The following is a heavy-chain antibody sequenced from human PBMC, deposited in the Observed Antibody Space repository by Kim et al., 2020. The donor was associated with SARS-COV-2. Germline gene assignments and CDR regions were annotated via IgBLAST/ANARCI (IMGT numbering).Heavy chain of an antibody. V-gene: IGHV3-48*03. CDR3: ARGRDGYNLDY. Sequence: GGSLRLSCAASGFTFSSYEMNWVRQAPGKGLEWVSYISSSGSTIYYADSVKGRFTISRDNAKNSLYLQMNSLRAEDTAVYYCARGRDGYNLDYWGQGTLVTVSS. D-gene: IGHD5-12*01. CDR2: ISSSGSTI. CDR1: GFTFSSYE. J-gene: IGHJ4*02.